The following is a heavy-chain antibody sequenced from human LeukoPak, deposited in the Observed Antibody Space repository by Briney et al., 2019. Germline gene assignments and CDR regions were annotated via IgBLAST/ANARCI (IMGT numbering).Heavy chain of an antibody. CDR2: IYYSGTT. J-gene: IGHJ2*01. CDR3: ARAGYYESSVWYFDL. CDR1: GGSISSGAYY. Sequence: SQTLSLTYTVSGGSISSGAYYWTWIRQHPEKGLEWIGYIYYSGTTHYNPSLHSPLCISLDPSKNQFSLRVNSLTAADTAVYYCARAGYYESSVWYFDLWGRGTLVTVSA. V-gene: IGHV4-31*02. D-gene: IGHD3-22*01.